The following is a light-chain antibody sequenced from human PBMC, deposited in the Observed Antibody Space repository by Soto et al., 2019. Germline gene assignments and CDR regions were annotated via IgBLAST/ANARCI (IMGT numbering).Light chain of an antibody. CDR1: SSDVGAYKY. J-gene: IGLJ3*02. CDR3: TSYVGNDIWV. V-gene: IGLV2-8*01. CDR2: EVT. Sequence: QSALTQPPSASGSPGQSVTISCIGTSSDVGAYKYVSWYQQYPGKAPKLMIYEVTKRPSGVPDRFSGSKSGNTASLTVSGLQTEDEADHYCTSYVGNDIWVFGGGTKVTVL.